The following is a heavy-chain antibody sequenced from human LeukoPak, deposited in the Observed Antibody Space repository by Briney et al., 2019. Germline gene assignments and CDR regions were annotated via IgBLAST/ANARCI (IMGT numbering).Heavy chain of an antibody. Sequence: GGSLRLSCAASGFAFRNYWMSWVRQAPGTGLEWVANIKQDGSDRNYVTSVRGRFTISRDNAESSLFLQMNSLRAEDTAVYYCVRNLAVAGTCFDSWGQGTLVTVSS. CDR1: GFAFRNYW. CDR3: VRNLAVAGTCFDS. J-gene: IGHJ4*02. CDR2: IKQDGSDR. V-gene: IGHV3-7*03. D-gene: IGHD6-19*01.